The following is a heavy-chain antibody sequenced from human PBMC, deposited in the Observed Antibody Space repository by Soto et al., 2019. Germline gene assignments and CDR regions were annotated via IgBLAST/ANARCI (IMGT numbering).Heavy chain of an antibody. Sequence: GGSLRLSCAASGFTFSSYAMHCVPQAPGKGMEWVGVIPYGGSNKYYAGSVKGRFTISRDNSKNPLYLQMNSLRAEDTAVYYRARDPRASIVGAPSPPDWGQGNMVTV. V-gene: IGHV3-30-3*01. CDR2: IPYGGSNK. D-gene: IGHD1-26*01. J-gene: IGHJ4*02. CDR3: ARDPRASIVGAPSPPD. CDR1: GFTFSSYA.